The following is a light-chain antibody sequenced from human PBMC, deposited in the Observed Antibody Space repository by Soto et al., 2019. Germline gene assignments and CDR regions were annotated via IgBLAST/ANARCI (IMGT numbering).Light chain of an antibody. V-gene: IGLV4-69*01. CDR3: QTWGTDIVV. J-gene: IGLJ2*01. CDR1: SGHSSYA. CDR2: LNSDGSH. Sequence: QLVLTQSPSASASLGASVKVTCTLSSGHSSYAIAWHHQQPEKGPRYLMKLNSDGSHNKGDGIPDRFSGSSSGAERYLTISSLQSEDEGDYYCQTWGTDIVVFGGGTQLTVL.